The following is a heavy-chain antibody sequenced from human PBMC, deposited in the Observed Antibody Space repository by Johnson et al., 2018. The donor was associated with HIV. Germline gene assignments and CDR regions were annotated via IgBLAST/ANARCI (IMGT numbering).Heavy chain of an antibody. CDR2: IRYDGSNK. J-gene: IGHJ3*02. D-gene: IGHD1-7*01. CDR3: ARRGNYLADAFDI. V-gene: IGHV3-30*02. CDR1: GFTFSSYG. Sequence: QVQLVESGGGVVQPGGSLRLSCAASGFTFSSYGMHWVRQAPGKGLEWVAFIRYDGSNKYYADSVKGRFTISRDNSKNTLYLQMNSLRAEDTAVYYCARRGNYLADAFDIWGQGTLVTVSS.